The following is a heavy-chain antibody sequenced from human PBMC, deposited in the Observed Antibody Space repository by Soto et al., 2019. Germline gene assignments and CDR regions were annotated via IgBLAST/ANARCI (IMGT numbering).Heavy chain of an antibody. D-gene: IGHD5-18*01. CDR3: AKDPYTAMDDYYYYGMDV. V-gene: IGHV3-30*18. CDR1: AGTFCSYG. J-gene: IGHJ6*02. Sequence: PGGSRRLSCAAPAGTFCSYGVHWDSHAQGKEQELVAHISKDGSNKYYADSVKGRFTISRDNSKNTLNLQMNSLRAEDTALYYCAKDPYTAMDDYYYYGMDVWGQVTTVTFSS. CDR2: ISKDGSNK.